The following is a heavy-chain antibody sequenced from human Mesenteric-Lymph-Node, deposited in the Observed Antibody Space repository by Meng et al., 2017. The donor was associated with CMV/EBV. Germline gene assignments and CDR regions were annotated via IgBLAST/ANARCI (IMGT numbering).Heavy chain of an antibody. V-gene: IGHV3-74*01. J-gene: IGHJ2*01. CDR3: AKNGWGGATVPRYFDL. CDR2: ISSDGIST. D-gene: IGHD1-26*01. Sequence: GGSLRLSCVASGFTFSFHWMNWVRQAPGKGLVWVSRISSDGISTSYADSVQGRFTISRDNLKNSVNLQMNSLRAEDTAVYYCAKNGWGGATVPRYFDLWGRGTLVTVSS. CDR1: GFTFSFHW.